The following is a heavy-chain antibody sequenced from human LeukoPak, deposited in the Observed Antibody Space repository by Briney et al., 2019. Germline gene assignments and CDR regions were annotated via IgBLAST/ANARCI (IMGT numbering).Heavy chain of an antibody. CDR3: ARREIPFYDFWSGYYPS. V-gene: IGHV4-34*01. CDR2: INHSGST. CDR1: GGSFSGYY. D-gene: IGHD3-3*01. Sequence: PSETLSLTCAVYGGSFSGYYWSWIRQPPGKGLEWIGEINHSGSTNYNPSLKSRVTISVDTSKNQFSLKLSSVTAADTAVYYCARREIPFYDFWSGYYPSWGQGTLVTVSS. J-gene: IGHJ4*02.